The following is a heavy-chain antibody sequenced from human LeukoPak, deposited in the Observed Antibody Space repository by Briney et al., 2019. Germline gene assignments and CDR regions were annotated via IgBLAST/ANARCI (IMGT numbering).Heavy chain of an antibody. Sequence: ASVKVSCKASGYTFTSYGISWVRQAPGQGLEWMGWISAYNGNTNYAQKLQGRVTMTTDTSTSTAYMELRSLRSDDTAVYYCASSAGSSNDYYYYYYMDVWGKGTTVTVSS. J-gene: IGHJ6*03. CDR2: ISAYNGNT. CDR3: ASSAGSSNDYYYYYYMDV. V-gene: IGHV1-18*01. D-gene: IGHD1-26*01. CDR1: GYTFTSYG.